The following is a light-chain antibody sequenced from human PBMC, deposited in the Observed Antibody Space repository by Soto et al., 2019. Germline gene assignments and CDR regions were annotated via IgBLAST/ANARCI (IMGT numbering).Light chain of an antibody. V-gene: IGKV3-15*01. CDR2: GAS. Sequence: EILMTQSPGTLSVSPGERATLSCRATQSVRSNLAWYQQKPGQAPRLLIFGASTRATGIPGRFSGSGYGTDFTLTISGLQSEDFAIYFCQHYNNRPLTCGGGTKVEIK. CDR3: QHYNNRPLT. CDR1: QSVRSN. J-gene: IGKJ4*01.